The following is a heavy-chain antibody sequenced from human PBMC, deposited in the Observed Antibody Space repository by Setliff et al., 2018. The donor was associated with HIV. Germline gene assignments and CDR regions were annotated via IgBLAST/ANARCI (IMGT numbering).Heavy chain of an antibody. Sequence: SETLSLTCSVSGGSINRGTYYWTWIRQSAGKGLEWIGHIYITGDTDYNPSLKSRVAMSVDSSNHQFSLKLTSVTPADTAIYYCAREDGSNSHDTFEIWGQGILVTVSS. CDR1: GGSINRGTYY. J-gene: IGHJ3*02. D-gene: IGHD1-1*01. V-gene: IGHV4-61*10. CDR2: IYITGDT. CDR3: AREDGSNSHDTFEI.